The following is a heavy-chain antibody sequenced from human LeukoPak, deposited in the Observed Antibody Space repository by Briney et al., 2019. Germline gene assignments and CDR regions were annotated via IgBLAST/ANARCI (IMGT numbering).Heavy chain of an antibody. D-gene: IGHD3-22*01. V-gene: IGHV1-24*01. CDR1: GYTLTKLS. Sequence: GASVKVSCKVSGYTLTKLSMHWVRQAPGKGLEWMGGFHPDEGETIYAQKLQGRLTMTEDTSTDTGYMELGSLRSEDTAIYYCATANYYNIRAFDFWGQGTLVTVSS. CDR3: ATANYYNIRAFDF. J-gene: IGHJ4*02. CDR2: FHPDEGET.